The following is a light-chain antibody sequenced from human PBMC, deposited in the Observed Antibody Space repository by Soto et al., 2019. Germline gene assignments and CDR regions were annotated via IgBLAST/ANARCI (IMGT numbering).Light chain of an antibody. V-gene: IGLV2-14*01. CDR2: DVS. CDR1: SGDVGGYNY. Sequence: QSALTQPASVSGSPGQSITISCTGTSGDVGGYNYVSWYQQHPGKAPKLMIYDVSNRPSGVSNRFSGSKSGNTASLTISGLQADDEADYYCSSYTSSNTVVFGTGTKVTVL. CDR3: SSYTSSNTVV. J-gene: IGLJ1*01.